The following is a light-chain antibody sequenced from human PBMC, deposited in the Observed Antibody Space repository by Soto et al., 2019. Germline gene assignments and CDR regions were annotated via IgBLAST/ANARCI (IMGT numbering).Light chain of an antibody. J-gene: IGKJ4*01. CDR2: AAS. CDR3: QQYFSDPLT. Sequence: AIRMTQSPSSFSASTGDRVTITCRASQDISSHLAWYQVKPGKAPRLLIYAASTLERGVPSRFSGSGSGTDFTLTISTLQSEDVAVYYCQQYFSDPLTFGGGTKVEIK. V-gene: IGKV1-8*01. CDR1: QDISSH.